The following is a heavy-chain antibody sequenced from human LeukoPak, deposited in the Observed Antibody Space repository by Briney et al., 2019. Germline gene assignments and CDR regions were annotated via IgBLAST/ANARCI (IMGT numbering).Heavy chain of an antibody. J-gene: IGHJ4*02. D-gene: IGHD3-22*01. CDR3: ARDVDESSGYFDF. V-gene: IGHV3-74*01. CDR2: INGDGSSR. Sequence: PGGSLRLSCAAPGFTSSSFWMHWVRQAPGKGLVWVSRINGDGSSRSYADSVKGRFTISRDNAKNTLYLQMNSLRVEDTAVYYCARDVDESSGYFDFWGQGTLVTVSS. CDR1: GFTSSSFW.